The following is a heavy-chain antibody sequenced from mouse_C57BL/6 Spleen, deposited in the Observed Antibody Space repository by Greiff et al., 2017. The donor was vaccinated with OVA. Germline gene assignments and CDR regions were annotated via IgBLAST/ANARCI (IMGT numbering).Heavy chain of an antibody. CDR2: IYPGSGST. D-gene: IGHD1-1*01. V-gene: IGHV1-55*01. Sequence: VQLQQPGAELVKPGASVKMSCKASGYTFTSYWITWVKQRPGQGLEWIGDIYPGSGSTNYNEKFKSKATLTVDTSSSTAYMQLSSLTSEDSAVYYCARVPDYYGSSWFAYWGQGTLVTVSA. CDR1: GYTFTSYW. J-gene: IGHJ3*01. CDR3: ARVPDYYGSSWFAY.